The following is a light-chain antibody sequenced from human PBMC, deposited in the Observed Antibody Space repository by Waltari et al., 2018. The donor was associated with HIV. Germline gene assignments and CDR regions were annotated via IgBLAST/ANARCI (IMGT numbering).Light chain of an antibody. J-gene: IGLJ3*02. CDR3: STWDASLNGWV. V-gene: IGLV1-44*01. CDR2: SNN. Sequence: QSVLPHPPSASGTPGQRVTISCSGSSSSIGNNTLNWNRKLPGMAPKLLIYSNNQRPSGVPDRFSGSKSGTTSSLAISGLQSEDEAEYSCSTWDASLNGWVFGGGTKLTVL. CDR1: SSSIGNNT.